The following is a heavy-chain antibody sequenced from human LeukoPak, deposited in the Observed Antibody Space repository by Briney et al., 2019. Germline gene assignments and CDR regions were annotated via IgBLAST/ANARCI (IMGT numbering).Heavy chain of an antibody. CDR3: AREAYTAMAHAFDY. V-gene: IGHV4-59*11. CDR2: IYYNGNT. CDR1: GGSLNSHY. D-gene: IGHD5-18*01. J-gene: IGHJ4*02. Sequence: SETLSLTCTVSGGSLNSHYWAWIRQPPGKGLEWIGYIYYNGNTNYNPSLKSRVTISVDTSKNQFSLRLNSVTAADTAVYYCAREAYTAMAHAFDYWGQGTLVTVSS.